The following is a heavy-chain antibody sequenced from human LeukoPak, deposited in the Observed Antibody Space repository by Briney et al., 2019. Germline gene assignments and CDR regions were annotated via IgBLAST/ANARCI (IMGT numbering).Heavy chain of an antibody. CDR3: ARDEVESGWFSWGYYYYMDV. V-gene: IGHV3-7*01. J-gene: IGHJ6*03. CDR2: IKQDGSEK. Sequence: GGSLRLSXAASGFTFSSYWMSWVRQAPGKGLEWVANIKQDGSEKYYVDSVKGRFTISRDNAKNSLYLQMNSLRAEDTAVYYCARDEVESGWFSWGYYYYMDVWGKGTTVTVSS. CDR1: GFTFSSYW. D-gene: IGHD6-19*01.